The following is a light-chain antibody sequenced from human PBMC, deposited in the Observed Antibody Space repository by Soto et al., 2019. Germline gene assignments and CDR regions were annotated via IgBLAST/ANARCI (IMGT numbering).Light chain of an antibody. CDR3: MQGTYAPHT. CDR1: QSLVDSDGTTY. CDR2: KVS. V-gene: IGKV2-30*01. Sequence: DVVMTQSPLSLPVTLGQPASISCRSSQSLVDSDGTTYLSWFQQRPGQSPRRLIYKVSTRDSGVPDRFSGSGSGSDFTLRISRVEADDVGTFYCMQGTYAPHTFGRGTKLEMK. J-gene: IGKJ2*01.